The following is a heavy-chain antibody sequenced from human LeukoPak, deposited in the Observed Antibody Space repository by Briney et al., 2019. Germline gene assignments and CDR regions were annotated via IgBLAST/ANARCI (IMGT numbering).Heavy chain of an antibody. V-gene: IGHV4-4*07. J-gene: IGHJ6*03. CDR3: ARERCSSTSCYPRYYYYMDV. CDR1: GGSISSYY. CDR2: IYTSGST. Sequence: KTSETLSLTCTVSGGSISSYYRSWIRQPAGKGLEWIGRIYTSGSTNYNPSLKSRVTMSVDTSKNQFSLKLSSVTAADTAVYYCARERCSSTSCYPRYYYYMDVWGKGTTVTVSS. D-gene: IGHD2-2*01.